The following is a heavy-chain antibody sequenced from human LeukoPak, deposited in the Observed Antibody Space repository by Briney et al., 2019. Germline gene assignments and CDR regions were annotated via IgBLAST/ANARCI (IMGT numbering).Heavy chain of an antibody. CDR2: FGTRSTSI. Sequence: GGSLRLSCTASGFTFSGYSMNWIRQAPGKGLEWVSSFGTRSTSICHAGSVKGRFAISRDNAKNSLYLQMNSLRAEDTALYYCAREVSEGFDFWGQGTLVTVSS. D-gene: IGHD3-22*01. J-gene: IGHJ4*02. V-gene: IGHV3-21*01. CDR3: AREVSEGFDF. CDR1: GFTFSGYS.